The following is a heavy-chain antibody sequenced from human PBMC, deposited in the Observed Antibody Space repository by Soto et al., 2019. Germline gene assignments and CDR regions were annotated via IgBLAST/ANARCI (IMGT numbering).Heavy chain of an antibody. J-gene: IGHJ6*03. V-gene: IGHV3-73*01. Sequence: GGSLRLSCAASGFTFSGSAMHWVRQASGKGLEWVGRIRSKAKSYGTAYAASVKGRFTISRDDSKNTAYLQMNSLKTEDTAVYYCTRRQKVYDFYYMDVWGKGTTVTVSS. CDR1: GFTFSGSA. CDR3: TRRQKVYDFYYMDV. D-gene: IGHD3-3*01. CDR2: IRSKAKSYGT.